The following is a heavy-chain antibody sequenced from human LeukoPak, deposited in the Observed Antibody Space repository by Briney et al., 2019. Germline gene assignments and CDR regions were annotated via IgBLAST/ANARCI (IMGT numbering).Heavy chain of an antibody. D-gene: IGHD5-18*01. CDR3: AADSGYSYGLFDY. CDR2: IIPIFGTA. CDR1: GGTFSSYA. Sequence: SVKVSCKASGGTFSSYAISWVRQAPGQGLEWMGGIIPIFGTANYAQKFQGRDTITADKSTSTAYMELSSLRSEDTAVYYCAADSGYSYGLFDYWGQGTLVTVSS. V-gene: IGHV1-69*06. J-gene: IGHJ4*02.